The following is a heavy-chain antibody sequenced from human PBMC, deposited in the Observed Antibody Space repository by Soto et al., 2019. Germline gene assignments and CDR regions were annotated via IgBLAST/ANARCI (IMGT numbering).Heavy chain of an antibody. J-gene: IGHJ4*02. D-gene: IGHD6-13*01. CDR2: VYNDGSNK. CDR1: GFSFSSYG. CDR3: ARDANLGFSSSWFMDY. V-gene: IGHV3-33*01. Sequence: QVQLVESGGGVVQSGSSLRLSCAGSGFSFSSYGMHWVRQAPGKGLSWVAIVYNDGSNKYYGDSVKGRFTISRDNSRNSVFLQMNSLRADGTAVYYWARDANLGFSSSWFMDYWGQGTRVTVSS.